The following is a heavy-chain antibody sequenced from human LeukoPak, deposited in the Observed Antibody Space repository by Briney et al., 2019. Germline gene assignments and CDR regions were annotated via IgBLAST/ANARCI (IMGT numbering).Heavy chain of an antibody. CDR2: IYTPGST. D-gene: IGHD3-10*01. Sequence: PSETLSLTCTVSGGSISSYHWSWIRQPAGKGLEWIGHIYTPGSTKYNPSLKSRVTMSVDTSKNQFSLKLSSVTAADTAVYYCAREYYGSGSYSDVWGKGTTVTISS. CDR1: GGSISSYH. J-gene: IGHJ6*04. V-gene: IGHV4-4*07. CDR3: AREYYGSGSYSDV.